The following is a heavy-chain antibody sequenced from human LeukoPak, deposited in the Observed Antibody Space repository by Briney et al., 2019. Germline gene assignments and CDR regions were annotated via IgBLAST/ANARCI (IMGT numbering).Heavy chain of an antibody. CDR1: GFTFSSYA. J-gene: IGHJ4*02. CDR3: AKDGGYTPYYFDY. D-gene: IGHD5-18*01. Sequence: GGSLRLSCAASGFTFSSYAMSWVRQAPGKGLEWVSAISGSGGSIYYADSVKGRFTISRDNSKNTLYLQMNSLRAEDTAVYYCAKDGGYTPYYFDYWGQGTLVTVSS. V-gene: IGHV3-23*01. CDR2: ISGSGGSI.